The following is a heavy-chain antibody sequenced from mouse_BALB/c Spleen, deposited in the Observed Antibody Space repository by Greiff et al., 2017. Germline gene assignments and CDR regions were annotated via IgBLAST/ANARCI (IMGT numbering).Heavy chain of an antibody. J-gene: IGHJ3*01. CDR2: ISYSGST. CDR3: ARFYYYGSSYEGFAY. V-gene: IGHV3-2*02. Sequence: EVMLVESGPGLVKPSQSLSLTCTVTGYSITSDYAWNWIRQFPGNKLEWMGYISYSGSTSYNPSLKSRISITRDTSKNQFFLQLNSVTTEDTATYYCARFYYYGSSYEGFAYWGQGTLVTVSA. CDR1: GYSITSDYA. D-gene: IGHD1-1*01.